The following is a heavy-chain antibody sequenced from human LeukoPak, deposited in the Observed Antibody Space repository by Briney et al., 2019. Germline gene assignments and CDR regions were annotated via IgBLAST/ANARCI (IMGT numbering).Heavy chain of an antibody. J-gene: IGHJ4*02. D-gene: IGHD1-1*01. V-gene: IGHV7-4-1*02. Sequence: ASVKVSCKTSGYTFTKHAINWVRQAPGQGLEWMGWINTNTGNPTYAQGFTGRFVFSLDTSVSTAYLQISSLKAEDTAVYYCARQHLPTADYWGQGTLVTVPS. CDR2: INTNTGNP. CDR3: ARQHLPTADY. CDR1: GYTFTKHA.